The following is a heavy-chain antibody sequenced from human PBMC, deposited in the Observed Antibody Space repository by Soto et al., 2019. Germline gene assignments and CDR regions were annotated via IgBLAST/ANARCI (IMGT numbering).Heavy chain of an antibody. Sequence: PGGSLRLSCAASGFTFSSYAIHWVRQAPGKGLEWVAVISYDGSNKYYADSVKGRFTISRDNSKNTLYLQMNSLRAEDTAVYYCARGPSPASALRYYYGMDVWGQGTTVTVSS. CDR2: ISYDGSNK. V-gene: IGHV3-30-3*01. D-gene: IGHD2-2*01. CDR3: ARGPSPASALRYYYGMDV. CDR1: GFTFSSYA. J-gene: IGHJ6*02.